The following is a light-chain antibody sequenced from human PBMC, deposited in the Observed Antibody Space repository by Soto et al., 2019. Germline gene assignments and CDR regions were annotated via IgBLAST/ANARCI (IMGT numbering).Light chain of an antibody. CDR2: WAS. CDR3: QQYYSTPQT. Sequence: DIVMTQSPDSLAVSLGERATINCKSSQSVLYSSNNKNYLAWYQQTPGQPPKLLIYWASTRESGVPDRFSGSGSGTDFPLTISSLQAEDVAVYYCQQYYSTPQTFGQGTKVDIK. V-gene: IGKV4-1*01. J-gene: IGKJ1*01. CDR1: QSVLYSSNNKNY.